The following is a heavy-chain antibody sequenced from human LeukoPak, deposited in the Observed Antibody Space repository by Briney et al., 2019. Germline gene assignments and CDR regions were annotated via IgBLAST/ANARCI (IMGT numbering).Heavy chain of an antibody. V-gene: IGHV3-23*01. D-gene: IGHD5-24*01. CDR2: ISSSGGTT. J-gene: IGHJ4*02. CDR3: AKVAARRDYEAYFEY. CDR1: GFTFSIYA. Sequence: GGSLRLSCAASGFTFSIYAMSWVRQAPGKGLEWVAAISSSGGTTYYAGSMRGRFGISRDNSKSMLYLEMSSLRADETAVYYCAKVAARRDYEAYFEYWGQGTQVTVSS.